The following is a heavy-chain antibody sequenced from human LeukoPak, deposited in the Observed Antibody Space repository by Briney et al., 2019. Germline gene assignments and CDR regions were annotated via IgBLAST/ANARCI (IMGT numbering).Heavy chain of an antibody. Sequence: SETLSLTCTVSGGSISSYYWSWIRQPPGKGLEWIGEINHSGSTNYNPSLKSRVTISVDTSKNQFSLKLSPVTAADTAVCYCARERPSYYDILTGYYPRSLPYYFDYWGQGTLVTVSS. CDR3: ARERPSYYDILTGYYPRSLPYYFDY. V-gene: IGHV4-34*01. CDR2: INHSGST. D-gene: IGHD3-9*01. CDR1: GGSISSYY. J-gene: IGHJ4*02.